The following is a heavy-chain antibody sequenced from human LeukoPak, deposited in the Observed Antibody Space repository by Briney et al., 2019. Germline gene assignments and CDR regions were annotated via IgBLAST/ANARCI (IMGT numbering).Heavy chain of an antibody. D-gene: IGHD1-26*01. CDR2: ITSGSTYI. Sequence: GGSLRLSWXASGFTLSRHSVRWVRQARGKGREVFSSITSGSTYISYADSVKRPFTISRDNAKNSLYLQMNSLRAGDTGVYYCARDRVGTTFDYWGQGPLVTASS. CDR3: ARDRVGTTFDY. J-gene: IGHJ4*02. V-gene: IGHV3-21*01. CDR1: GFTLSRHS.